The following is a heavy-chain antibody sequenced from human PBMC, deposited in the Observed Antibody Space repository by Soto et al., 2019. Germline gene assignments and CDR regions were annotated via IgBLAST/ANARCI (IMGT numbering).Heavy chain of an antibody. V-gene: IGHV1-69*06. D-gene: IGHD3-22*01. J-gene: IGHJ4*02. CDR3: ARVPGGDYYDSSGYFDY. CDR2: IIPIFGTA. CDR1: GGTFSSYA. Sequence: ASVKVSCKASGGTFSSYAISWVRQAPGQGLEWMGGIIPIFGTANYAQKFQGRVTITADKSTSTAYMELSSLRSEDTAVYYCARVPGGDYYDSSGYFDYWGQGTLVTVSS.